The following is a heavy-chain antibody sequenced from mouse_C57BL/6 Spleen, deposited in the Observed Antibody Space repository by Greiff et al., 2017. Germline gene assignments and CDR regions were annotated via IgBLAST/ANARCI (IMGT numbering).Heavy chain of an antibody. J-gene: IGHJ2*01. CDR1: GFYIKADY. Sequence: DVQLAESGAELVRPGASLKLSCTASGFYIKADYMYWVQQTPDQGLELVGWIDPESGDTDYACKIQGKATKATDKSTNNVYLQVSGLTSEDTAVYYCTRKEAACYFDDWGQGTTLTVSS. CDR2: IDPESGDT. V-gene: IGHV14-4*01. CDR3: TRKEAACYFDD.